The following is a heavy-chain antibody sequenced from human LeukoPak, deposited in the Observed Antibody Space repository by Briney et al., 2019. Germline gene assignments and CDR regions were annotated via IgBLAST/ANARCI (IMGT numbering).Heavy chain of an antibody. Sequence: SETLSLTCAVYGGSFSGYYWRWIRQPPGKGLEWIGEINHSGSTNYNPSLKSRVTISVDTSKNQFSLKRSCVAAAYTAVYYWARVYCSSTSCLHYFDYWGKGTLVSVSS. CDR3: ARVYCSSTSCLHYFDY. V-gene: IGHV4-34*01. J-gene: IGHJ4*02. D-gene: IGHD2-2*01. CDR1: GGSFSGYY. CDR2: INHSGST.